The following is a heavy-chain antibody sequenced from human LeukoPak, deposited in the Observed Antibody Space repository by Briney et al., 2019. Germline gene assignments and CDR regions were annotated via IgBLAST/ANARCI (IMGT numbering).Heavy chain of an antibody. J-gene: IGHJ4*02. CDR3: ARVKTGIAVAVDFDY. CDR2: INPNSGGT. CDR1: GYTFTGYY. V-gene: IGHV1-2*02. Sequence: ASVKVSCKASGYTFTGYYMHWVRQAPGQGLEWMGWINPNSGGTNYAQKFQGRVTMTRDTSISTAYMELSRLRSDDTAVYYCARVKTGIAVAVDFDYWGQGTLVTVSS. D-gene: IGHD6-19*01.